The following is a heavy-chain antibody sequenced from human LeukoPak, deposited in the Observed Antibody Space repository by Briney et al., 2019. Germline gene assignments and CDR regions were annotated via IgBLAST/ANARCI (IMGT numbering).Heavy chain of an antibody. Sequence: PGGSLRLSCAASGFTFSNYWMHWVRQGLGKGLVWVSRINSDGRLTSYADSVKGRFTISRDNAKNTLYLQMNSLRAEDTAVYYCARDLRTPSDTNIAIDYWGQGTLVTVSS. CDR2: INSDGRLT. D-gene: IGHD4-23*01. CDR1: GFTFSNYW. CDR3: ARDLRTPSDTNIAIDY. J-gene: IGHJ4*02. V-gene: IGHV3-74*01.